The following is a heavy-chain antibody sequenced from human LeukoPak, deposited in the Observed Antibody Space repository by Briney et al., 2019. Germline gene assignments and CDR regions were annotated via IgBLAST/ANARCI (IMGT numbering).Heavy chain of an antibody. CDR2: ISAYNGNT. D-gene: IGHD6-6*01. CDR3: ARGIAARPYYYYYMDV. CDR1: GYTFTSYG. V-gene: IGHV1-18*01. Sequence: ASVKVSCKASGYTFTSYGISWVRQAPGQGLEWKGWISAYNGNTNYAQKLQGRVTMTTDTSTSTAYMELRSLRSDDTAVYYCARGIAARPYYYYYMDVWGKGTTVTVSS. J-gene: IGHJ6*03.